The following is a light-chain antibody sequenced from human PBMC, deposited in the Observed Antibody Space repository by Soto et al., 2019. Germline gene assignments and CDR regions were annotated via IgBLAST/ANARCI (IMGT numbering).Light chain of an antibody. CDR3: QQSYSTWWT. V-gene: IGKV1-39*01. CDR1: QSISSY. Sequence: DIQMTQSPSSLSASVGDRVTITCRASQSISSYLNWYQQKPGKAPKLLIYAASSLQSGVPSRFSGSASGTDFALAISRLQPEDFATYYCQQSYSTWWTFGQGTKVEIK. J-gene: IGKJ1*01. CDR2: AAS.